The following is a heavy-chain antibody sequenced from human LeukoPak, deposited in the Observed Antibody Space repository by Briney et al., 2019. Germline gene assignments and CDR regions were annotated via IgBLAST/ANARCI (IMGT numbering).Heavy chain of an antibody. V-gene: IGHV3-30-3*01. CDR3: ARDSTTGTGEDFDY. Sequence: PGRSLRLSCAAPGFTFSSYAMHWVRQAPGKGLEWVAVISYDGSNKYYADSVKGRFTISRDNSKNTLYLQMNSLRAEDTAVYYCARDSTTGTGEDFDYWGQGTLVTVSS. D-gene: IGHD1-1*01. CDR1: GFTFSSYA. J-gene: IGHJ4*02. CDR2: ISYDGSNK.